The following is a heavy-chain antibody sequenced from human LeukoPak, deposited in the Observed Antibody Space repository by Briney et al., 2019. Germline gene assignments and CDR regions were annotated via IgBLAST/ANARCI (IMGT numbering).Heavy chain of an antibody. J-gene: IGHJ4*02. CDR2: INHSGST. D-gene: IGHD6-6*01. CDR1: GGSFRGYY. V-gene: IGHV4-34*01. CDR3: ARGGIAARLRD. Sequence: SETLSLTCVVNGGSFRGYYGRWIRQPPGKGLEWIGEINHSGSTFYNPSLKSRVTISVDTSKNKFSLKLSSVTAADTVVYYCARGGIAARLRDWGQGTLVTVSS.